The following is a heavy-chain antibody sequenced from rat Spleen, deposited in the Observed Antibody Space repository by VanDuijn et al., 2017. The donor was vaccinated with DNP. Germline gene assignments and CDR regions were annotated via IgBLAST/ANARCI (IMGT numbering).Heavy chain of an antibody. CDR1: GFTFSSYW. V-gene: IGHV5-58*01. Sequence: EVRLVETGGGFVQPGRSLKLSCVASGFTFSSYWRFWVRQAPGKGPAWVASINTDGGSTYYPDSVKGRFTISRDNAENTVYLRMNSLRSEDTATYYCASWSPIAPISTSNYWGQGVMVTVSS. CDR3: ASWSPIAPISTSNY. CDR2: INTDGGST. J-gene: IGHJ2*01. D-gene: IGHD1-2*01.